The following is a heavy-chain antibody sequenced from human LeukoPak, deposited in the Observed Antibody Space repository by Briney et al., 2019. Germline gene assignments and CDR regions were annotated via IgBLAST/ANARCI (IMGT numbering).Heavy chain of an antibody. D-gene: IGHD2-2*01. CDR3: ARELVPAAPPVYMDV. CDR2: ISAYNGNT. J-gene: IGHJ6*03. V-gene: IGHV1-18*01. CDR1: GYTFTRYG. Sequence: ASVKVSCKASGYTFTRYGISWVRQAPGQGLEWMGWISAYNGNTNYAQKLQGRVTMTTDTSTSTAYMELRSLRSDDTAVYYCARELVPAAPPVYMDVWGKGTTVTVSS.